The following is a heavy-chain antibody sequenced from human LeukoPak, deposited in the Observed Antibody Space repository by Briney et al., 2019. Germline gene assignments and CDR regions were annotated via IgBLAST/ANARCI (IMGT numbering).Heavy chain of an antibody. D-gene: IGHD3-22*01. CDR3: ARGSPISDSSAYYGY. V-gene: IGHV4-39*01. CDR1: GGSISSSSYY. CDR2: IYYSGST. Sequence: PSETLSLTCTVSGGSISSSSYYWGWIRQPPGKGLEWIGSIYYSGSTYYNPSLKSRVTISVDTSKNQFSLKLSSVTAADTAVYSCARGSPISDSSAYYGYWGQGTLVTVSS. J-gene: IGHJ4*02.